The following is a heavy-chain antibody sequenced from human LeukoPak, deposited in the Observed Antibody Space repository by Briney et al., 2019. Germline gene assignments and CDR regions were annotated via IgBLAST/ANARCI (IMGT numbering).Heavy chain of an antibody. V-gene: IGHV4-34*01. D-gene: IGHD6-19*01. CDR2: INHSGST. Sequence: SETLSLTCAVYGGSFSGYYWSWIRQPPEKGLEWIGEINHSGSTNYNPSLKSRVTISVDTSKNQFSLKLSSVTAADTAVYYCARTRRSSGWYIDYWGRGTLVTVSS. CDR3: ARTRRSSGWYIDY. CDR1: GGSFSGYY. J-gene: IGHJ4*02.